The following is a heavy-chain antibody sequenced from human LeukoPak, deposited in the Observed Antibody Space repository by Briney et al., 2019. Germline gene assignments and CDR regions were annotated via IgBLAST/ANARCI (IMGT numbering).Heavy chain of an antibody. CDR1: GGTFSSYA. D-gene: IGHD3-22*01. Sequence: SVKVSCKASGGTFSSYAISWVRQAPGQGLEWMGRIIPIFGTANYAQKFRGRVTITTDESTSTAYMELSSLRSEDTAVYYCASTYYYDSSGYYYFDYWGQGTLVTVSS. CDR3: ASTYYYDSSGYYYFDY. V-gene: IGHV1-69*05. CDR2: IIPIFGTA. J-gene: IGHJ4*02.